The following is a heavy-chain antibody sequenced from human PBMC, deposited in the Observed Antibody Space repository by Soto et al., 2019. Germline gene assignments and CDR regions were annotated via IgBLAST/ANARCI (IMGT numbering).Heavy chain of an antibody. CDR1: GYSFTSYW. V-gene: IGHV5-51*01. CDR3: AREGGYCSGGSCYQTHSNWFDP. CDR2: IYPGDSDT. J-gene: IGHJ5*02. D-gene: IGHD2-15*01. Sequence: PGESLKISCKGSGYSFTSYWIGWVRQMPGKGLEWMGIIYPGDSDTRYSPSFQGQVTISADKSISTAYLQWSSLKASDTAMYYCAREGGYCSGGSCYQTHSNWFDPWGQGTLVTVSS.